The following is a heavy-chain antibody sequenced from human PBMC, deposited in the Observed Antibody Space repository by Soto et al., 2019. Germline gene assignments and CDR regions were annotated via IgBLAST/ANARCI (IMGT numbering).Heavy chain of an antibody. CDR3: AKYLPYDIRWPLHY. J-gene: IGHJ4*02. D-gene: IGHD3-22*01. V-gene: IGHV3-23*01. Sequence: GGSLRLSCAASGFSFSSYAVSWVRQAPGKGLEWVSVFDGSVGHTYYTNSVKGRLTISNDNSKNTLFLQMNSLKAEDTAVYFCAKYLPYDIRWPLHYCGQGXLVIFSS. CDR2: FDGSVGHT. CDR1: GFSFSSYA.